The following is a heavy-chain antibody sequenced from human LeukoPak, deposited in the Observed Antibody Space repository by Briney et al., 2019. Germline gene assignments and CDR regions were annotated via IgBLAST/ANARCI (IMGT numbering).Heavy chain of an antibody. CDR1: GYTFTSYD. V-gene: IGHV1-8*01. Sequence: ASVKVSCKASGYTFTSYDINWVRQATGQGLEWMGWMNPNSGNTGYAQKFQGRVTMTRNTSISTAYMELGSLRSEDTAVYYCARGPRSGWNDVWFDPWGQGTLVTVSS. CDR2: MNPNSGNT. J-gene: IGHJ5*02. CDR3: ARGPRSGWNDVWFDP. D-gene: IGHD1-1*01.